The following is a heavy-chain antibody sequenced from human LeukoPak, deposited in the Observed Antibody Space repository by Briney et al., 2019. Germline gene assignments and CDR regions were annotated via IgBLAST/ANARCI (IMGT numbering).Heavy chain of an antibody. CDR2: IKQDGSEI. CDR1: GFTFSSYW. CDR3: TTYSAFDV. V-gene: IGHV3-7*05. Sequence: GGSLRLSCAASGFTFSSYWMKWVRQAPGKGLEWVASIKQDGSEIHYVDSVKGRFTISRDNAKKSLYLQMSSLRAEDTALYYCTTYSAFDVWGQGTMVTVSS. J-gene: IGHJ3*01. D-gene: IGHD4-17*01.